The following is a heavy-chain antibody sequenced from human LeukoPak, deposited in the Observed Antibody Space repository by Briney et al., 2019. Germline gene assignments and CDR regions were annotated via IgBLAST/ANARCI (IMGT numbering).Heavy chain of an antibody. CDR3: ARVAYCSGGSCYSFDY. Sequence: GASVKVSCKASGYTFTIYGISWVRQAPGQGLEWMGWISAYNGNTNYAQKLQGRVTMTTDTSTSTAYMELRSLRSDDTAVYYCARVAYCSGGSCYSFDYWGQGTLVTVSS. CDR2: ISAYNGNT. J-gene: IGHJ4*02. D-gene: IGHD2-15*01. CDR1: GYTFTIYG. V-gene: IGHV1-18*01.